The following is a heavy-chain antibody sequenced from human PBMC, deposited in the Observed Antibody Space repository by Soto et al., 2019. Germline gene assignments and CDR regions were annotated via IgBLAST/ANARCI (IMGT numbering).Heavy chain of an antibody. CDR1: GGTFSSYA. CDR2: IIPIFGTA. Sequence: GASVKVSCKASGGTFSSYAISWVRQAPGQGLEWMGGIIPIFGTANYARKFQGRVTITADESTSTAYMELSSLRSEDTAVYYCAREKDYGDYTSAYWGQGTLVTVSS. CDR3: AREKDYGDYTSAY. J-gene: IGHJ4*02. V-gene: IGHV1-69*13. D-gene: IGHD4-17*01.